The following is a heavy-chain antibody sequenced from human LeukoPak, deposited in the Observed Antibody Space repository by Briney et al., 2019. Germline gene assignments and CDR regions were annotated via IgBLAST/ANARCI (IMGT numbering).Heavy chain of an antibody. J-gene: IGHJ4*02. Sequence: GGSLRLSCAASGFTFTNYDINWVRQAPGKGLQWVSAITGSGGTTFYADSLKGRFTISRDNSKNTLFLQMNSLRAEDTAVYYCEFGSQLSVLDSRGRGTLVTVSS. D-gene: IGHD3-16*01. CDR3: EFGSQLSVLDS. CDR2: ITGSGGTT. V-gene: IGHV3-23*01. CDR1: GFTFTNYD.